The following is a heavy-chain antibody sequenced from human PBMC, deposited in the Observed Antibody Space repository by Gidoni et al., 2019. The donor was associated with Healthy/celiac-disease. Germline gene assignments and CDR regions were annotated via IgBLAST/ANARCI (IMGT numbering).Heavy chain of an antibody. V-gene: IGHV4-4*07. CDR1: GGSISSYY. Sequence: QVQLQESGPGLVKPSETLSLTCTVSGGSISSYYWSWIRQPAGKGLEWIGRIYTSGSTNYNPSLKSRVTMSVDTSKNQFSLKLSSVTAADTAVYYCARDGFYSSSWYLAHGWGPYYYYGMDVWGQGTTVTVSS. J-gene: IGHJ6*02. CDR3: ARDGFYSSSWYLAHGWGPYYYYGMDV. D-gene: IGHD6-13*01. CDR2: IYTSGST.